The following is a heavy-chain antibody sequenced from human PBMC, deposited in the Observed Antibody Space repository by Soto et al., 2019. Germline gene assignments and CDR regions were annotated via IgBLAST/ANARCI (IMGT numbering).Heavy chain of an antibody. CDR2: INHSGST. J-gene: IGHJ4*02. Sequence: QVQLQQWGAGLLKPSETLSLTCAVYGGSFSGYYWSWIRQPPGKGLEWIGQINHSGSTNYNPSLNSIVPXSVDTSKNQFSLKLSSVTAADTAVYYCARTSRFDYWGQGTQVTVSS. CDR3: ARTSRFDY. CDR1: GGSFSGYY. V-gene: IGHV4-34*01. D-gene: IGHD6-6*01.